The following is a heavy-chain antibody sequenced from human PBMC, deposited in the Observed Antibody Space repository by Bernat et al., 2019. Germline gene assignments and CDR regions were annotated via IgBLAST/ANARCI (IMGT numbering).Heavy chain of an antibody. J-gene: IGHJ4*02. V-gene: IGHV3-30*18. CDR1: GFTFSSYG. CDR3: AKDREVTAMVSPDY. CDR2: ISYDGSNK. Sequence: QVQLVESGGGVVQPGRSLRLSCAASGFTFSSYGMHWVRQAPGKGLEWVAVISYDGSNKYYADSVKGRFTISRDNSKNTLYLQMNSLRAEDTAVYYCAKDREVTAMVSPDYWGQGTLVTVSS. D-gene: IGHD5-18*01.